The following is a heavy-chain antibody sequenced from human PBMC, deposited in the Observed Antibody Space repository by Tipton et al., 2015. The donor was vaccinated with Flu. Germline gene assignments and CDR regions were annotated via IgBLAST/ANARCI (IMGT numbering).Heavy chain of an antibody. CDR2: MNPNSGNT. V-gene: IGHV1-8*01. Sequence: QLVQSGAEVKKPGASVKVSCKASGYTFTSYDINWVRQATGQGLEWMGWMNPNSGNTGYAQKFQGRVTMTRNTSISTAYMELSSLRSEDTAVYYCARAHDYGDYELYFYYYGMDVWGQGTTVTVSS. CDR1: GYTFTSYD. CDR3: ARAHDYGDYELYFYYYGMDV. D-gene: IGHD4-17*01. J-gene: IGHJ6*02.